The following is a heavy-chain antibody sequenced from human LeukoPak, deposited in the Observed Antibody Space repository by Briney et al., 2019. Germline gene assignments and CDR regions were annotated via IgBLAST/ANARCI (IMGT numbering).Heavy chain of an antibody. CDR2: MNPNSGNT. Sequence: ASVKVSCKASGYTFTSYDINWVRQAPAQGLEWMGWMNPNSGNTGYAQKFQGRVTITRNTSISTAYMELSSLRSEDTAVYYCARRAIAAAGTDDFDYWGQGTLVTVSS. J-gene: IGHJ4*02. CDR3: ARRAIAAAGTDDFDY. CDR1: GYTFTSYD. D-gene: IGHD6-13*01. V-gene: IGHV1-8*03.